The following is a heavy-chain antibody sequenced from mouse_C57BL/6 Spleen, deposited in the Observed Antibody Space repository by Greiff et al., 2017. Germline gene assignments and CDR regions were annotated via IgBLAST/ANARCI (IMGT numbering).Heavy chain of an antibody. D-gene: IGHD1-1*01. J-gene: IGHJ2*01. CDR2: IRNKANGYTT. V-gene: IGHV7-3*01. CDR3: ARSNYSYFDY. CDR1: GFTFTDYY. Sequence: EVQLQQSGGGLVQPGGSLSLSCAASGFTFTDYYMSWVRQPPGKALEWLGFIRNKANGYTTEYSASVKGRFTISRDNSQSNLYLQMNALRAEDSATYYCARSNYSYFDYWGQGTTLTVSS.